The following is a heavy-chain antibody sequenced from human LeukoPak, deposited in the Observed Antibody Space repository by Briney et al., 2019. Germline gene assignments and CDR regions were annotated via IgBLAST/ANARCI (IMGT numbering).Heavy chain of an antibody. V-gene: IGHV4-38-2*02. D-gene: IGHD3-22*01. CDR1: GYSISSGYY. CDR3: ARVRGYYDSSGYGRYYYYYMDV. Sequence: SETLSLTCTVSGYSISSGYYWGWIRQPPGKGLEWIGSTYHSGSTYYNPSLKSRVTISVDTSKNQFSLKLSSVTAADTAVYYCARVRGYYDSSGYGRYYYYYMDVWGKGTTVTVSS. J-gene: IGHJ6*03. CDR2: TYHSGST.